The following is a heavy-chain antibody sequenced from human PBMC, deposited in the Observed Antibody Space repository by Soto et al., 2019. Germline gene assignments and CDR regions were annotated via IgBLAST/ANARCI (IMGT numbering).Heavy chain of an antibody. J-gene: IGHJ6*02. CDR1: GYSFTSYW. V-gene: IGHV5-10-1*01. D-gene: IGHD3-10*01. Sequence: GESLKISCKGSGYSFTSYWISWVRQMPGKGLEWMGRIDPSDSYTNYSPSFQGHVTISADKSISTAYLQWSSLKASDTAMYYCASSLYIMVRGVIQYYYYGMDFWGQGTTVPVSS. CDR2: IDPSDSYT. CDR3: ASSLYIMVRGVIQYYYYGMDF.